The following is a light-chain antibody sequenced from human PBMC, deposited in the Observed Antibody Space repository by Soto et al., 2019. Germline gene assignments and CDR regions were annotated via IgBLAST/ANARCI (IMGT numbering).Light chain of an antibody. CDR1: SSDVGGYDY. Sequence: QSALTQPASVSGSPGQSITISCTGSSSDVGGYDYVSWYQQHPGKAPKLVLYGVNNRPSGVSNRFSGSKSGNTASLTISGLQAEDDAEYYCSSSKTSITPHVFGAGTKVTVL. CDR3: SSSKTSITPHV. V-gene: IGLV2-14*01. J-gene: IGLJ1*01. CDR2: GVN.